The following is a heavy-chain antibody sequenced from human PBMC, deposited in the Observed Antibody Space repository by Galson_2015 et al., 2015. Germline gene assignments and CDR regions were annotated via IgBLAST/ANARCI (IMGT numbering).Heavy chain of an antibody. CDR1: GGTFSSYT. Sequence: SCKASGGTFSSYTISWVRQAPGQGLEWMGRIIPILGIANYAQKFQGRVTITADKSTSTAYMELSSLRSEDTAVYYCARGVRYSYGADYYYGMDVWGQGTTVTVSS. CDR2: IIPILGIA. D-gene: IGHD5-18*01. V-gene: IGHV1-69*02. CDR3: ARGVRYSYGADYYYGMDV. J-gene: IGHJ6*02.